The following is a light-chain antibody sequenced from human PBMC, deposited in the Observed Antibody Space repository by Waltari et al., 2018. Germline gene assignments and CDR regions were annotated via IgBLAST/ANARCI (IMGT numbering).Light chain of an antibody. CDR2: EVS. CDR1: TSDVGTHNY. V-gene: IGLV2-14*01. J-gene: IGLJ2*01. CDR3: SSYTSRNTVV. Sequence: QSALTQPASVSGSPGQSITISCTGTTSDVGTHNYVSWYQQHPGKAPQLMIYEVSSRPSGVSDRFSGSKSGNTASLTISGLQAEDEADYYCSSYTSRNTVVFGGGTKLTVL.